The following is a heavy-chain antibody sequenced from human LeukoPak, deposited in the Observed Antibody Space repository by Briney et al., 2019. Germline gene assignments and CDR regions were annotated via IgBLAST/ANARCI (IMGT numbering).Heavy chain of an antibody. CDR3: ARELAVAGFDY. D-gene: IGHD6-19*01. CDR2: IKQDGSEK. Sequence: PGGSLRLSCAASGFTFNSYWVSWVRQDPGKGLEWVANIKQDGSEKYYVDSVKGRFTISRDNTKNSLYLQMNSLRAEDTAVYYCARELAVAGFDYWGQGTLVTVSS. CDR1: GFTFNSYW. V-gene: IGHV3-7*04. J-gene: IGHJ4*02.